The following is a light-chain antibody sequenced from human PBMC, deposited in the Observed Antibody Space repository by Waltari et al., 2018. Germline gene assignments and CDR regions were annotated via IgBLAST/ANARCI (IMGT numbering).Light chain of an antibody. J-gene: IGKJ2*01. CDR1: QSISNW. Sequence: DLQMTQSPSSLCASVGDRVTITCRASQSISNWLAWYQQKPGKAPILLIYKASILTSGVPSRCSGSGSGTQFTLTISSLQPGDFATYYCQQYNTYSSFGQGTKLEIK. CDR3: QQYNTYSS. CDR2: KAS. V-gene: IGKV1-5*03.